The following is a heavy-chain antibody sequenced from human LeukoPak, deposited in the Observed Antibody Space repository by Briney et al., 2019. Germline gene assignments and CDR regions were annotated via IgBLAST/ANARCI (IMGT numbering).Heavy chain of an antibody. J-gene: IGHJ4*02. CDR2: ISSSGSTI. D-gene: IGHD1-14*01. Sequence: PGGSLRLSCAASGFTFSSYEMNWVRQAPGKGLEWVSYISSSGSTIYYADSVKGRFTISRDNAKNSLYLQMNSLRAEDTAVYYCARDSYRTKFDYWGQGTLSPSPQ. CDR1: GFTFSSYE. V-gene: IGHV3-48*03. CDR3: ARDSYRTKFDY.